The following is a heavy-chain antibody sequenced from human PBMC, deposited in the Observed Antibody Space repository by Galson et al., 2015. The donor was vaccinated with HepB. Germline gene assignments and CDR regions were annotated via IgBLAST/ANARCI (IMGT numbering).Heavy chain of an antibody. J-gene: IGHJ3*02. V-gene: IGHV3-9*01. CDR1: GFTFDDYA. Sequence: SLRLSCAASGFTFDDYAMHWVRQAPGKGLEWVSGISWNSGSIGYADSVKGRFTISRDNAKNSLYLQMNSLRAEDTALYYCAKDIYYDSSYNAFDIWGQGTMVTVSS. CDR3: AKDIYYDSSYNAFDI. CDR2: ISWNSGSI. D-gene: IGHD3-22*01.